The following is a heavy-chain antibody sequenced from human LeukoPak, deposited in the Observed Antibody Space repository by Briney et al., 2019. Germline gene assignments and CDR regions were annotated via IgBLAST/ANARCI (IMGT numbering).Heavy chain of an antibody. CDR3: AKATATNYYGSGSYYY. V-gene: IGHV3-23*01. Sequence: GGSLRLSCAASGFTFSSYAMSWVRQAPGKGLEWVSAISGSGGSIYYADSVKGRFTISRDNSENTLYLQMNSLRAEDTAVYYCAKATATNYYGSGSYYYWGQGTLVTVSS. CDR1: GFTFSSYA. D-gene: IGHD3-10*01. J-gene: IGHJ4*02. CDR2: ISGSGGSI.